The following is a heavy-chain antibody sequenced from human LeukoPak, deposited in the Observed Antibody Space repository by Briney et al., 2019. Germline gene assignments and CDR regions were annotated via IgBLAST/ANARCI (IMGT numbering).Heavy chain of an antibody. J-gene: IGHJ6*03. CDR2: IKPDGRDT. CDR1: GFTFSSYS. Sequence: PGGSLRLSCAASGFTFSSYSMSWVRQAPGKGLEWVATIKPDGRDTYYVDSVKGRFSISRDNAKNSLYLQMNSLTAEDTAVYYCARNPPGIVGAPTHYCYYMDVWGRGTTVTISS. CDR3: ARNPPGIVGAPTHYCYYMDV. D-gene: IGHD1-26*01. V-gene: IGHV3-7*01.